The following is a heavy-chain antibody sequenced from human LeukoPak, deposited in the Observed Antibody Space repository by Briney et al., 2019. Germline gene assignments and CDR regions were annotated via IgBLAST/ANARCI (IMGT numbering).Heavy chain of an antibody. CDR2: MYYSGST. CDR1: GGSISGYY. V-gene: IGHV4-59*08. J-gene: IGHJ3*02. D-gene: IGHD3-22*01. Sequence: SETLSLTCTVSGGSISGYYWSWIRQSPGKGLVWIGYMYYSGSTNYNPSLKSRATMSVDMSKNQFSLKLSSVTAADTALYYCARHFTYYYDSSGYPRDAFDIWGQGTMVTVSS. CDR3: ARHFTYYYDSSGYPRDAFDI.